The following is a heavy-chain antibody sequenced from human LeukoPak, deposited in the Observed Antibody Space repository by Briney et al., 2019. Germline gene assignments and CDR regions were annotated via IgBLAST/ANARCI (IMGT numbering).Heavy chain of an antibody. J-gene: IGHJ4*02. CDR1: GGSISSYY. D-gene: IGHD6-13*01. CDR3: ARLGFGQQLVWEYDY. Sequence: PSETLSLTCTVSGGSISSYYWSWIRQPPGKGLEWIGYIYYSGSTNYDPSLKSRVTISVDTSKNQFSLKLSSVTAADTAVYYCARLGFGQQLVWEYDYWGQGTLVTVSS. CDR2: IYYSGST. V-gene: IGHV4-59*08.